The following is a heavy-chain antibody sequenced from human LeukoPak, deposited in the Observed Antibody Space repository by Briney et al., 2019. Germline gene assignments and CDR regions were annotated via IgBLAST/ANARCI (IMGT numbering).Heavy chain of an antibody. CDR2: IYHSGST. CDR1: GGSISSSNW. CDR3: ARDSGVRMRIAAAGDRYFDL. J-gene: IGHJ2*01. V-gene: IGHV4-4*02. Sequence: SETLSLTCAVSGGSISSSNWWSWVRQPPGKGLEWIGEIYHSGSTNYNPSLKSRVTISVDKSKNQFSLKLSSVTAADTAVYYCARDSGVRMRIAAAGDRYFDLWGRGTLVTVSS. D-gene: IGHD6-13*01.